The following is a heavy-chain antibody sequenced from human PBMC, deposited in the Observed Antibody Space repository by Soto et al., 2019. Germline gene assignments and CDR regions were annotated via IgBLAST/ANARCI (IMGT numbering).Heavy chain of an antibody. CDR1: GFTFSDHY. Sequence: GGSLRLSCAASGFTFSDHYMDWVRQAPGKGLEWVGRTRNKANSYTTEYAASVKGRFTISRDDSKNSLYLQMNSLKTEDTAVYYCARDLTGQVDYWGQGTLVTVSS. CDR2: TRNKANSYTT. D-gene: IGHD7-27*01. J-gene: IGHJ4*02. V-gene: IGHV3-72*01. CDR3: ARDLTGQVDY.